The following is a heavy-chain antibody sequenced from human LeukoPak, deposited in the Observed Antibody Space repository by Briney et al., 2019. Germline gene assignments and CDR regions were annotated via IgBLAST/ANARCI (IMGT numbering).Heavy chain of an antibody. CDR2: INHSGST. Sequence: SETLSLTCAVYGGSFSGYYWSWIRQPPGKGLEWIGEINHSGSTNYNPSLKSRVTISVDTSKNQFSLKLSSVTAADTAVYYCARGYYVWGSYRQNWFDPWGQGTLVTVSS. CDR1: GGSFSGYY. D-gene: IGHD3-16*02. J-gene: IGHJ5*02. V-gene: IGHV4-34*01. CDR3: ARGYYVWGSYRQNWFDP.